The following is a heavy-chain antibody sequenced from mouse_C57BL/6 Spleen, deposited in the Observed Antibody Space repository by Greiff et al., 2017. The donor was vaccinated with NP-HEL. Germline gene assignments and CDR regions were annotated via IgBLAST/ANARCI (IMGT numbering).Heavy chain of an antibody. J-gene: IGHJ1*03. D-gene: IGHD2-3*01. CDR3: ARQSDGYYEYFDV. V-gene: IGHV1-72*01. CDR2: IYPSSGGT. CDR1: GYTFTSYW. Sequence: LQESGAELVKPGASVKLSCKASGYTFTSYWMHWVKQRPGRGLEWIGRIYPSSGGTKYNEKFKSKATLTVDKPSSTACMQLSSLTSEDSAGFYFARQSDGYYEYFDVWGTGTTVRLL.